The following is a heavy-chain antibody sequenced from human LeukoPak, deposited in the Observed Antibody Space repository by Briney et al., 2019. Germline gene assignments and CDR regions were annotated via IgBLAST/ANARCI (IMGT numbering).Heavy chain of an antibody. V-gene: IGHV4-59*01. J-gene: IGHJ4*02. D-gene: IGHD3-10*01. CDR1: GGSISSYY. CDR3: ARDDGTMVRGASGFDY. Sequence: SETLSLTCTVSGGSISSYYWNWIRQPPGKGLEWIGYIYYSGSTNYNPSLKSRVTISVDTSKNQFSLKLSSVTAADTAVYYCARDDGTMVRGASGFDYWGQGTLVTVSS. CDR2: IYYSGST.